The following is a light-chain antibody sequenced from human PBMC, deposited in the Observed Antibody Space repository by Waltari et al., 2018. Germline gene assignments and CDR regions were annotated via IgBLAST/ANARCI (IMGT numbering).Light chain of an antibody. CDR3: QQYSNWPWT. Sequence: EIVLTQSPATLSLSPGERATLSRRASQSVSSSLAWYQQKPGQAPRLLIYGASSRATGIPDRFSGSGSGTDFTLTISSLEPEDFAVYSCQQYSNWPWTFGQGTKVEIK. J-gene: IGKJ1*01. V-gene: IGKV3-15*01. CDR2: GAS. CDR1: QSVSSS.